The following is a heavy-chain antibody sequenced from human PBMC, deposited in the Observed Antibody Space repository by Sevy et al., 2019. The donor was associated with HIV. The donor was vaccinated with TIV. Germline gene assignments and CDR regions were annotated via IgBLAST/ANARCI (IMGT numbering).Heavy chain of an antibody. CDR2: TNPSSGST. Sequence: ASVKVSCKASRYRFTSYYMHWVRQAPGQGLEWMGITNPSSGSTTYAQKLQGRVTMTRDTSTNTVYMELSSLRSEETAVYYCAREGISVSGLTGYFDLWGRGTLVTVSS. CDR1: RYRFTSYY. J-gene: IGHJ2*01. CDR3: AREGISVSGLTGYFDL. D-gene: IGHD6-19*01. V-gene: IGHV1-46*01.